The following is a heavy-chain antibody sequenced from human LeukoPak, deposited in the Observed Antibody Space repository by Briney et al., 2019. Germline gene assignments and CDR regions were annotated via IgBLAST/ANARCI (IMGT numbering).Heavy chain of an antibody. D-gene: IGHD3-22*01. CDR3: VKDRTFSDYSFFDY. Sequence: GGSLRLSCSASGFTFSSYGMHWVRQAPGKGLEYVSAISYYGGNTYYADSVEGRFTISRDNSKNTLYLQISSLRAEDTAVYYCVKDRTFSDYSFFDYWGQGTLVTVSS. CDR2: ISYYGGNT. V-gene: IGHV3-64D*06. CDR1: GFTFSSYG. J-gene: IGHJ4*02.